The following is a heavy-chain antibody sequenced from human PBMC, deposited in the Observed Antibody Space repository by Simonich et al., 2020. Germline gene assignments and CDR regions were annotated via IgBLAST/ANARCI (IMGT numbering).Heavy chain of an antibody. CDR2: ISRSSSTI. D-gene: IGHD5-12*01. CDR3: ARDSSYYAFDI. J-gene: IGHJ3*02. Sequence: EVQLVESGGGLVQPGGSLRLSCAASGFTFSSYSMNWVRQAPGKGLEWVSYISRSSSTIYYADSVKGRFTISRDNAKHSLYLQMNSLRAEDTAVYDCARDSSYYAFDIWGQGTMVTVSS. V-gene: IGHV3-48*01. CDR1: GFTFSSYS.